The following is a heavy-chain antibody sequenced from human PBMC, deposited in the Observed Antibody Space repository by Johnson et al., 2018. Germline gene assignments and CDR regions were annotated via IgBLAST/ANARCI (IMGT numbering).Heavy chain of an antibody. CDR2: ISEAGNSK. D-gene: IGHD4-17*01. Sequence: QVQLVESGGRVVQPGRSLRLSCAASGFTFSTYAIHWVRQAPGKGLEWVAVISEAGNSKFYAESVKGRFTISRDNSKYTMYLQMHSLKAEDTAMYYCARAQGGDYVAEYFQHWGQGTLVTVSS. CDR3: ARAQGGDYVAEYFQH. V-gene: IGHV3-30-3*01. CDR1: GFTFSTYA. J-gene: IGHJ1*01.